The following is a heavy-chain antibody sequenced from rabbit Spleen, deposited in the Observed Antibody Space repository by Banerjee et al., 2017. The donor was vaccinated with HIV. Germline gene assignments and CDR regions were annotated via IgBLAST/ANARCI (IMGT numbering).Heavy chain of an antibody. CDR3: ARDTASSFSSYGMDL. V-gene: IGHV1S45*01. J-gene: IGHJ6*01. Sequence: QEELEEYGGGLVKPEGSLTLTCKASGFSFSDRDVMCWVRQAPGKGLERIACINIVTGKSVYASWAKGRFIMSRTSSTTVTLQMTSLTAADTATYFCARDTASSFSSYGMDLWGPGTLVTVS. CDR2: INIVTGKS. D-gene: IGHD8-1*01. CDR1: GFSFSDRDV.